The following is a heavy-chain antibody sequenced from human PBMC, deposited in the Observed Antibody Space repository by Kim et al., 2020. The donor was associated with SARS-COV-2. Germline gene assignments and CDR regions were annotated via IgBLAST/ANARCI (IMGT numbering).Heavy chain of an antibody. J-gene: IGHJ4*02. Sequence: SETLSLTCAVYGGSFSGYYWSWIRQPPVKGLEWIGDINHDESTNYNPSLKSRVTISVDTSKNQFSLKLLSVTAADTAVYYCSRGQGRDFAYWGQGTLVT. CDR2: INHDEST. V-gene: IGHV4-34*01. CDR3: SRGQGRDFAY. CDR1: GGSFSGYY.